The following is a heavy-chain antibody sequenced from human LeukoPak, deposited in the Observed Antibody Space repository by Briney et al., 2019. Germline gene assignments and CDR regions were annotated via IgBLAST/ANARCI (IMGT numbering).Heavy chain of an antibody. CDR2: IYYSGST. CDR1: GGSISSSSYY. Sequence: KPSETLSLTCTVSGGSISSSSYYWGWIRQPPGKGLEWIGSIYYSGSTYYNPSLKSRVTISVDTSKNQFSLKLSSVTAADTAVYYCARHPLRVVVINDWGLGTLVTVSS. J-gene: IGHJ4*02. V-gene: IGHV4-39*01. CDR3: ARHPLRVVVIND. D-gene: IGHD3-22*01.